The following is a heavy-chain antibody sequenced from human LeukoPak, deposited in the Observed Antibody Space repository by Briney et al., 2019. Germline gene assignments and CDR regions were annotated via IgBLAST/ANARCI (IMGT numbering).Heavy chain of an antibody. CDR3: AKMRSIVITFGGVIFDS. J-gene: IGHJ4*02. CDR2: MSAGGTST. D-gene: IGHD3-16*01. Sequence: GGSLRLSCVASGFTFSFYAMSWVRQAPGRGLEWVSGMSAGGTSTYYADSVKGRFTISRDNSKNTLYLHMDSLRAEDTAIYYCAKMRSIVITFGGVIFDSWGQGTLATVSS. V-gene: IGHV3-23*01. CDR1: GFTFSFYA.